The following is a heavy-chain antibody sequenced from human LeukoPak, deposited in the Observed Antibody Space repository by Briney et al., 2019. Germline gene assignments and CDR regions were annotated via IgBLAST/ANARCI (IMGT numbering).Heavy chain of an antibody. CDR2: IKSKTYGGTT. CDR1: GFTFKNAW. J-gene: IGHJ6*03. CDR3: ASRSRDRYCSSTSCYPFYYYMDV. V-gene: IGHV3-15*01. D-gene: IGHD2-2*01. Sequence: GGSLRLSCEGSGFTFKNAWMSWVRQPPGKGLEWVGRIKSKTYGGTTDYAAPVKGRFTISRDNAKNSLYLQMNSLRAEDTAVYYCASRSRDRYCSSTSCYPFYYYMDVWGKGTTVTVSS.